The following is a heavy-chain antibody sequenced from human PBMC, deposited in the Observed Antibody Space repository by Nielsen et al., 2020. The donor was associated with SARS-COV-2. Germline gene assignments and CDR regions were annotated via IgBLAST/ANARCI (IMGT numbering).Heavy chain of an antibody. CDR1: GDSVSSNSAA. Sequence: SQTLSLTCAISGDSVSSNSAAWNWLRQSPSRGLEWLGRTFYRSKWYNDYAVSVKSRIIINPDTSKNQFSLQLNSVTPEDTAVYYCARGGGNWFDPWGQGTLVTVSS. D-gene: IGHD3-16*01. CDR3: ARGGGNWFDP. CDR2: TFYRSKWYN. V-gene: IGHV6-1*01. J-gene: IGHJ5*02.